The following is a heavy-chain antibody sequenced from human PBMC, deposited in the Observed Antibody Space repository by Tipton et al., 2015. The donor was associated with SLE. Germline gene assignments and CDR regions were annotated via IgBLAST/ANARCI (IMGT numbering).Heavy chain of an antibody. V-gene: IGHV4-31*03. Sequence: TLSLTCTVSGDSINSGGYYWTWVRQHPGKGLEWIGYFYSSGNTYYNPSLKSRVTLSMDTSKNQFSLRLRSVTAADTALYYCARVFWRYDSGGPLGGFDLWGQGAMVTVSS. J-gene: IGHJ3*01. CDR3: ARVFWRYDSGGPLGGFDL. D-gene: IGHD3-22*01. CDR2: FYSSGNT. CDR1: GDSINSGGYY.